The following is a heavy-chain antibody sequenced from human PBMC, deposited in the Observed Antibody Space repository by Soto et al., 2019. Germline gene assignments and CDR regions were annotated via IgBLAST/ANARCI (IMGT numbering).Heavy chain of an antibody. Sequence: ASVKVSCKASGYTFTSYGISWVRQAPGQGLEWMGRISAYNGNTNYAQKLQGRVTMSTDTSTSTAYMKLRSLRSDDTAVYYCARYDGGRWSCVGDDAFDIWGRGTMVTVSS. CDR1: GYTFTSYG. D-gene: IGHD3-10*01. CDR2: ISAYNGNT. CDR3: ARYDGGRWSCVGDDAFDI. V-gene: IGHV1-18*01. J-gene: IGHJ3*02.